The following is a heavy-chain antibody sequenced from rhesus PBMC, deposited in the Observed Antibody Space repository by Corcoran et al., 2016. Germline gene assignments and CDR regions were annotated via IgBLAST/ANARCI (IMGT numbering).Heavy chain of an antibody. CDR3: AKEANYCTTTTCYGIDY. Sequence: QLQLQESGPGLVKPSETLSLTCAVSGGSIRRNDWGWIRQTPGKGLEWIGHISGSGGRTDYNPSLKSRVTISTDTSKNQFSLKLSSVTVADTAVYYCAKEANYCTTTTCYGIDYWGQGVLVTVPS. J-gene: IGHJ4*01. CDR2: ISGSGGRT. D-gene: IGHD2-2*01. V-gene: IGHV4-173*01. CDR1: GGSIRRND.